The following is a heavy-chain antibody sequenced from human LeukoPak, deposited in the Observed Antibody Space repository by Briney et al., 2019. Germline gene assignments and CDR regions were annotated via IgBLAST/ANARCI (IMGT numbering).Heavy chain of an antibody. CDR1: GFTFSSYA. CDR3: TKDLRYSNGYDWFDP. CDR2: ISGSGGST. J-gene: IGHJ5*02. V-gene: IGHV3-23*01. D-gene: IGHD5-18*01. Sequence: PGGSLRLSCAASGFTFSSYAMSWVRQAPGKGLEWVSAISGSGGSTYYADSVKGRFTISRDNSKNTLYLQMNSLRAEDTAVYYCTKDLRYSNGYDWFDPWGQGTLVTVSS.